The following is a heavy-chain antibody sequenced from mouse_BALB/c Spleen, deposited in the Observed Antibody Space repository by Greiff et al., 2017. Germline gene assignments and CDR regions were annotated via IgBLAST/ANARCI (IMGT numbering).Heavy chain of an antibody. Sequence: VQLQQSGAELVRPGASVTLSCQASGYPFTDYDMHWVKQTPVHGLTWIGDIDPYSGCTAYNQKFKGKATLTADKSSSTAYMELRGLTSEDSAVYDSTKRVAYWGQGTLVTVSA. CDR2: IDPYSGCT. J-gene: IGHJ3*01. V-gene: IGHV1-15*01. CDR3: TKRVAY. CDR1: GYPFTDYD.